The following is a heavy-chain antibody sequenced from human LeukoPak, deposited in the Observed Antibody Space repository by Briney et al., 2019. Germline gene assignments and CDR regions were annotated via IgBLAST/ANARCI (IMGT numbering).Heavy chain of an antibody. CDR2: IRSKAYGGTT. Sequence: GGSLRLSCAASGFTFSSYNMNWVRQAPGKGLEWVGFIRSKAYGGTTEYAASVKGRFTISRDDSKSIAYLQMNSLKIEDTAMYYCTRIYDAYYFDYWGQGTLVTVSS. CDR1: GFTFSSYN. V-gene: IGHV3-49*04. J-gene: IGHJ4*02. D-gene: IGHD3-16*01. CDR3: TRIYDAYYFDY.